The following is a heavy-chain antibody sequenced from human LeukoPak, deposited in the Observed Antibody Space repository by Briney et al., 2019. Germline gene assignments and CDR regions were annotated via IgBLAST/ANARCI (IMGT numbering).Heavy chain of an antibody. CDR2: IKQDGSEK. CDR3: ARKVVDLRGDYFDY. Sequence: GGSLRLSCAASGFTFSSYWMSWVRQAPGKGLEWVANIKQDGSEKYYVDSVKGRFTISRDNAKNSMYLQMNSLRAEDTAVYYCARKVVDLRGDYFDYWGQGTLVTVSS. D-gene: IGHD2-15*01. J-gene: IGHJ4*02. V-gene: IGHV3-7*01. CDR1: GFTFSSYW.